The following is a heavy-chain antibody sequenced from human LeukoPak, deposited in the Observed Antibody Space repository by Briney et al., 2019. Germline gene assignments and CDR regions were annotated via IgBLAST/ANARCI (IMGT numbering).Heavy chain of an antibody. CDR2: INDSGRS. J-gene: IGHJ5*02. V-gene: IGHV4-34*01. Sequence: PSETLSLTCGVYGGSFSGYYWSWIRQPPGKGLEWIGEINDSGRSNYNPSLKSRVTISVDTSKNQFSLKLSSVIAADTAVYYCARVVSQYGDYAWIVNWFDPWGQGTLVTVSS. CDR1: GGSFSGYY. D-gene: IGHD4-17*01. CDR3: ARVVSQYGDYAWIVNWFDP.